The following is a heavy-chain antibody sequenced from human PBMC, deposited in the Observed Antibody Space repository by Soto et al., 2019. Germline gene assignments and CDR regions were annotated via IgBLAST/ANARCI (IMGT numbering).Heavy chain of an antibody. V-gene: IGHV3-30*18. CDR2: ISYDENNK. Sequence: QVQLVESGGGVVQPGRSLRLSCAASGFTFSSYGMHWVRQAPGKGLEWVAVISYDENNKYYADSVKGRFTISRDNSQNALYLQMNTLRAEDTAVYYCANGGQQLVRWPSVYWGQGTLVTVSP. D-gene: IGHD6-13*01. CDR3: ANGGQQLVRWPSVY. J-gene: IGHJ4*02. CDR1: GFTFSSYG.